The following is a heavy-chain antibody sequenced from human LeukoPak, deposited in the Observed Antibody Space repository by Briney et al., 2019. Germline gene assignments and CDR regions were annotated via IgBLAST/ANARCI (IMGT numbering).Heavy chain of an antibody. CDR1: GGSISSYY. V-gene: IGHV4-59*08. Sequence: SETLSLACTVPGGSISSYYWSWIRQPPGKGLEWIGYIYYSGSTNYNPSLKSRVTISVDTSKNQFSLKLSSVTAADTAVYYCARLVDCTNGVCYGSYYYYGMDVWGQGTTVTVSS. CDR3: ARLVDCTNGVCYGSYYYYGMDV. J-gene: IGHJ6*02. CDR2: IYYSGST. D-gene: IGHD2-8*01.